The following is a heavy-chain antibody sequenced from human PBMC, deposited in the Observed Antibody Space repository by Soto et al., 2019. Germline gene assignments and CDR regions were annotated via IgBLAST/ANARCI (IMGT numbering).Heavy chain of an antibody. CDR3: AKAGEGQLLFNNWFDP. Sequence: QVQLVESGGGVVQPGRSLRLSCAASGFTFSSYGMHWVRQAPGKGLEWVAVISYDGSNKYYADSVKGRFTISRDNSKNTLYLQMNSLRADDTAVYYCAKAGEGQLLFNNWFDPWGQGTLVTVSS. V-gene: IGHV3-30*18. D-gene: IGHD2-2*01. CDR2: ISYDGSNK. J-gene: IGHJ5*02. CDR1: GFTFSSYG.